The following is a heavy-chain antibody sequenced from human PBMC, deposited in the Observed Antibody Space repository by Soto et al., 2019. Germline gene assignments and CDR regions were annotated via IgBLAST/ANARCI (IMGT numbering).Heavy chain of an antibody. CDR1: GFTFSSYG. J-gene: IGHJ6*02. CDR2: ISGSGGKT. Sequence: GALRLSCVASGFTFSSYGMSWVRQAPGKGPEWVSGISGSGGKTYYADSVKGRFTISRDNSKNTLYVQMKSLRADDTAVYYCAKDTSPIVGASQLYYYYGMDVWGQGTTVTVSS. CDR3: AKDTSPIVGASQLYYYYGMDV. V-gene: IGHV3-23*01. D-gene: IGHD1-26*01.